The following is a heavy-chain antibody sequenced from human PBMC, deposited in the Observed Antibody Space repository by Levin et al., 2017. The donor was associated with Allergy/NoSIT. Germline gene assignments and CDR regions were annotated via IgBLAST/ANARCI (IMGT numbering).Heavy chain of an antibody. CDR1: GYSISSGYY. D-gene: IGHD1-1*01. V-gene: IGHV4-38-2*01. Sequence: KSSETLSLTCVVSGYSISSGYYWGWIRQPPGKGLEWIGSLYHSGSTYSNPSLKSRVTISADTSKNQFSLKLSSVTAADTAVYYCARSFLGDDYNWVYWGQGTLVTVSS. CDR2: LYHSGST. CDR3: ARSFLGDDYNWVY. J-gene: IGHJ4*02.